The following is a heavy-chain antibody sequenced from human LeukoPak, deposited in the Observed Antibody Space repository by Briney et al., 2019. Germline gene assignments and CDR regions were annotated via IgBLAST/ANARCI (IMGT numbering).Heavy chain of an antibody. CDR2: MNPNSGGS. CDR1: GYTFTGYY. Sequence: ASVKVSCKTSGYTFTGYYMHWVRQAPGQGLEWMGWMNPNSGGSNYAQKFQGRVTMTRDTSIGTAYMELSSLRSDDTAVYYCATRVVAGVPYYFDHWGQGTLVTVSS. CDR3: ATRVVAGVPYYFDH. D-gene: IGHD6-19*01. V-gene: IGHV1-2*02. J-gene: IGHJ4*02.